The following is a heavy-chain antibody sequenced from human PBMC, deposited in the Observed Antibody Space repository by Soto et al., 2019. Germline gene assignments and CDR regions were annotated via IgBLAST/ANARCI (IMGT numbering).Heavy chain of an antibody. CDR3: AKVIATIGSKQWLAQTKHQALDY. CDR1: GYNFNGYY. Sequence: QVNLVQSGAEVKKPGASVKVSCKASGYNFNGYYIHWVRQAPGQGLEWMGWMNTNTGGANYAQKFQGKVIMTTDTSISTAYLERRSLTSDDTAVYYCAKVIATIGSKQWLAQTKHQALDYWGQGTLVTVSS. D-gene: IGHD6-19*01. J-gene: IGHJ4*02. V-gene: IGHV1-2*02. CDR2: MNTNTGGA.